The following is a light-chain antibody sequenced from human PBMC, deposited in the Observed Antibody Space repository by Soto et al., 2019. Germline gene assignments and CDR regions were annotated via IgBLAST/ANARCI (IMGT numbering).Light chain of an antibody. CDR1: QSVSSY. V-gene: IGKV3-11*01. CDR3: QQRGNWPPGFT. J-gene: IGKJ3*01. Sequence: EIVLTQSPATLTLSPGERDTLSCRASQSVSSYLAWYQQKPGKAPRLLIYDASNRATGIPVRFSGSGSGTDFTLTISSLEPEDFAVYYCQQRGNWPPGFTFGPGTKVDIK. CDR2: DAS.